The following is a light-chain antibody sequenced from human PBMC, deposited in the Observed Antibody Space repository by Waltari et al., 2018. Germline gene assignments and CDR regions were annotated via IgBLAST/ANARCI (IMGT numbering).Light chain of an antibody. V-gene: IGLV2-14*03. Sequence: QSALTQPASVSGSPGQALTISCTGTSRDIGRYNYVSWYQQHPGKAPKLVISEVSNRPAGVSNRFSGSKSGNTASLTVSGLQAEDGAHYYCSSYTNSGNVVFGGGTKLTVL. CDR3: SSYTNSGNVV. J-gene: IGLJ2*01. CDR2: EVS. CDR1: SRDIGRYNY.